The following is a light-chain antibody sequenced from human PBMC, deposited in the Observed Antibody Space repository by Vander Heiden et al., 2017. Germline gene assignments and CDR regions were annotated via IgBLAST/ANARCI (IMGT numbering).Light chain of an antibody. CDR3: GTWDVSRSNWV. CDR2: NND. CDR1: GSNIGSHA. Sequence: QSVLAQPPSASGTPGQRVTISCSGGGSNIGSHAVTWYHQRPGAAPRLVIYNNDRRPSGVPDRLSGAKSGTSASLAISGLQSEDEGDYYCGTWDVSRSNWVFGGGTKLTVL. V-gene: IGLV1-44*01. J-gene: IGLJ3*02.